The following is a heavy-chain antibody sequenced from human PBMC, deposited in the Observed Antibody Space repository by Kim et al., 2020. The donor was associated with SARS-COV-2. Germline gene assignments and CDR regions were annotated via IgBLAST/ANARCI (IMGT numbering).Heavy chain of an antibody. Sequence: PSIKGRVTISLDTSKNQFSLRLSSVTAADTAVYYCARKGGGNYTDFDYWGQGTLVTVSS. J-gene: IGHJ4*02. D-gene: IGHD1-26*01. V-gene: IGHV4-39*07. CDR3: ARKGGGNYTDFDY.